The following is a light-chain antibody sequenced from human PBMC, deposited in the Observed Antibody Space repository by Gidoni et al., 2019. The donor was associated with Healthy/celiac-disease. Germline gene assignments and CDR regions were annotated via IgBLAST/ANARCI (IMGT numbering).Light chain of an antibody. Sequence: EMVLTHSPGTLSLSPGERATLSCRASQSVSSSYLAWYQQKPGQAPRLLIYGASSRATGIPDRFSGSGSGTDFIITISRLEPEDFAVYYCQKYGSSPTWTFGQGTKVEIK. CDR1: QSVSSSY. V-gene: IGKV3-20*01. CDR2: GAS. J-gene: IGKJ1*01. CDR3: QKYGSSPTWT.